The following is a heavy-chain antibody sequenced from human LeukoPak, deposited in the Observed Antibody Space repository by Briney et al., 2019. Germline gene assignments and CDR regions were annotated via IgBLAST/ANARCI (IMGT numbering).Heavy chain of an antibody. Sequence: PSETLSLTCTVSGGSISSGGYYWSWIRQPPGKGLEWIGEINHSGSTNYNPSLKSRVTISVDTSKNQFSLKLSSVTAADTAVYYCARRARGYTAMVMGLDYWGQGTLVTVSS. J-gene: IGHJ4*02. V-gene: IGHV4-39*07. D-gene: IGHD5-18*01. CDR3: ARRARGYTAMVMGLDY. CDR1: GGSISSGGYY. CDR2: INHSGST.